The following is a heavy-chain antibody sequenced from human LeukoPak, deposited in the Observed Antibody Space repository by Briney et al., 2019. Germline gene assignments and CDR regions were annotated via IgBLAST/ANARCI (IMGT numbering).Heavy chain of an antibody. CDR2: INPSGGST. Sequence: ASVKVSCKASGYTFTSYYMHWVRQAPGQGLEWMGIINPSGGSTSYAQKSQGRVTMTRDTSTSTVYMELSSLRSEDTAVYYCARDIARSSWYGAKGNWFDPWGQGTLVTVSS. J-gene: IGHJ5*02. CDR1: GYTFTSYY. CDR3: ARDIARSSWYGAKGNWFDP. V-gene: IGHV1-46*01. D-gene: IGHD6-13*01.